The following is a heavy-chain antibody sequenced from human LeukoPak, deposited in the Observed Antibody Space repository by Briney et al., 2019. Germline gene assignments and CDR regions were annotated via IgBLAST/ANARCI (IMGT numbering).Heavy chain of an antibody. CDR2: ISWNSGSI. D-gene: IGHD6-6*01. CDR3: AKEQLGRPASFDY. Sequence: GRSLRLSCAASGFTFDDYAMHWVRQAPGKGLEWVSGISWNSGSIGYADSVEGRFTISRDNAKNSLYLQMNSLRAEDMALYYCAKEQLGRPASFDYWGQGTLVTVSS. CDR1: GFTFDDYA. V-gene: IGHV3-9*03. J-gene: IGHJ4*02.